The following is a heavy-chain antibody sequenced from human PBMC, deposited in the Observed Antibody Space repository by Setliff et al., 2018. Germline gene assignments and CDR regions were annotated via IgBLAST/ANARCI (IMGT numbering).Heavy chain of an antibody. CDR2: IQKSGGT. Sequence: PSETLSLTCNVSGVSISNYYWSWIRQPPGKGLECIGYIQKSGGTNYNPSLKSRVTISVDTSKNQFSLILRSVTAADTAVYYCARGRMRGSCSGPSCTYDPFDIWGQGTPVTVS. D-gene: IGHD2-2*01. J-gene: IGHJ3*02. CDR1: GVSISNYY. V-gene: IGHV4-59*12. CDR3: ARGRMRGSCSGPSCTYDPFDI.